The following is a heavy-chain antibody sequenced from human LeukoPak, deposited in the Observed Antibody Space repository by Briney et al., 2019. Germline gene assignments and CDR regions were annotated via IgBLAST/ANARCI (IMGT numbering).Heavy chain of an antibody. D-gene: IGHD3-22*01. CDR3: ARARNYYDSSDYYYEGDAFDI. CDR1: GGSISSSSYH. V-gene: IGHV4-61*01. J-gene: IGHJ3*02. CDR2: IYYSGST. Sequence: PSETLSLTCTVSGGSISSSSYHWSWIRQPPGKGLECIGFIYYSGSTNYNPSLKSRVTISVDTSKTQFSLKLSSVTAADTAVYYCARARNYYDSSDYYYEGDAFDIWGQGTMVTVSS.